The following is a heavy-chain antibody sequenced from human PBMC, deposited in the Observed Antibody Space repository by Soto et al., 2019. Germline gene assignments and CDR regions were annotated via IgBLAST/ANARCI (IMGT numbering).Heavy chain of an antibody. CDR1: GFTFSAVY. D-gene: IGHD6-19*01. Sequence: QVQLEESGGGLVKPGGSLRLSCAASGFTFSAVYMSWIRQAPNKGLEYISYISSSGTSANYADSVKGRSTISRDNAKNSLYLQMNSLRAEDTAAYYCARDRGAVTGQYFDYWGQGALVTVSS. V-gene: IGHV3-11*05. CDR3: ARDRGAVTGQYFDY. J-gene: IGHJ4*02. CDR2: ISSSGTSA.